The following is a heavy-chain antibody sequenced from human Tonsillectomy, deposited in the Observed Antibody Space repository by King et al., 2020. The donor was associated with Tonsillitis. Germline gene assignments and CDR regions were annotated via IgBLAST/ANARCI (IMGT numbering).Heavy chain of an antibody. Sequence: VQLVESGGGVVQPGRSLRLSCAASGFTFSSYAMHWVRQAPGKGLEWVAVISNDGSNKYNADSVKGRFTISRDNSKNTMNLQMNSLRAEDTAVYYCARDGAVTMIVVVPDYWGQGTLVTVSS. D-gene: IGHD3-22*01. V-gene: IGHV3-30*04. CDR3: ARDGAVTMIVVVPDY. J-gene: IGHJ4*02. CDR2: ISNDGSNK. CDR1: GFTFSSYA.